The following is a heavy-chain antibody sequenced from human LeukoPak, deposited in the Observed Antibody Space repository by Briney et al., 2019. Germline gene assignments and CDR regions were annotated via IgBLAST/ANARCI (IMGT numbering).Heavy chain of an antibody. Sequence: KPSETLSLTCTVSGGSVSSGSYYWSWIRQPPGKGLEWIGYIYYSGGTNYNPSLKSRVAISVDTSKNQFSLKLSSVTAADTAVYYCARGAGDYVGDWGQGTLVTVSS. CDR1: GGSVSSGSYY. D-gene: IGHD4-17*01. CDR3: ARGAGDYVGD. CDR2: IYYSGGT. J-gene: IGHJ4*02. V-gene: IGHV4-61*01.